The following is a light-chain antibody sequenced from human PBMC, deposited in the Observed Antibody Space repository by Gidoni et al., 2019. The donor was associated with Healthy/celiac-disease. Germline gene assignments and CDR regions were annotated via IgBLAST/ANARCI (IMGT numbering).Light chain of an antibody. Sequence: QSVLTQPPSVSGAPGQRVTISCTGSSSTIGAGYDVHWYQQLPGTAPKLLSYGNSNRPSGVPDRVSGSKSGTSASLAITGLQAEDEADYYCQSYDSSLSPQFGGGTKLTVL. CDR3: QSYDSSLSPQ. CDR2: GNS. J-gene: IGLJ2*01. V-gene: IGLV1-40*01. CDR1: SSTIGAGYD.